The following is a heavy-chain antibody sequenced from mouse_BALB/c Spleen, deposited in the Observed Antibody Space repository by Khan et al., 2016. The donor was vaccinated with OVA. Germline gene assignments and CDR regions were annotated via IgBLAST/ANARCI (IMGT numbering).Heavy chain of an antibody. J-gene: IGHJ4*01. Sequence: VQLVESGPGLVAPSQSLSITCTISGFSLTDYGVHWVRQPPGKGLEWLVVIWSDGSTTYNSALKSRLSIIKDNSKSQIFLKMNSLQTDDTAMYYWARQPYYHYYIMDYGGQGTSVTVSS. CDR3: ARQPYYHYYIMDY. CDR2: IWSDGST. V-gene: IGHV2-6-1*01. CDR1: GFSLTDYG. D-gene: IGHD2-10*01.